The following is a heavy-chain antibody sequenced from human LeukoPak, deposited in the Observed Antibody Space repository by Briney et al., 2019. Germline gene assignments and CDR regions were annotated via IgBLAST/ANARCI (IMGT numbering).Heavy chain of an antibody. CDR2: INPSSGGT. Sequence: ASVKVSCKASGYTFTGYYMNWVRQAPGQGLEWMGKINPSSGGTGYAQKFQGRVTMTRDTSTSTVCMELTSLRSEDTAVYYCARDGLYCTNGVCSSDIWGQGTLVTVSS. CDR1: GYTFTGYY. D-gene: IGHD2-8*01. V-gene: IGHV1-46*01. J-gene: IGHJ3*02. CDR3: ARDGLYCTNGVCSSDI.